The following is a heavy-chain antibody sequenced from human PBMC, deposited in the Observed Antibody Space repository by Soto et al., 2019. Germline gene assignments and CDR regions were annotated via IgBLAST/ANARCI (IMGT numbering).Heavy chain of an antibody. Sequence: EVQVVESGGGLVPPGGYLRLSCEASGFAFSDHYMDWVRQAPGKGLEWVGRTRDKAHGGMPEYAASVEGRFTFSIDDSNNSLFLQMNNLKTEDTAVYFCTKTPPHTFCNSSTGYAGDFDSWGQGTLVTVSS. CDR3: TKTPPHTFCNSSTGYAGDFDS. D-gene: IGHD2-2*01. CDR1: GFAFSDHY. J-gene: IGHJ4*02. CDR2: TRDKAHGGMP. V-gene: IGHV3-72*01.